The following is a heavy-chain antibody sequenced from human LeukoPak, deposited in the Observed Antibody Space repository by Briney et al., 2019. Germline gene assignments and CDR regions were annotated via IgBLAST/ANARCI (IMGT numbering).Heavy chain of an antibody. V-gene: IGHV4-4*02. CDR3: ARIPFYGFDP. CDR2: IYHRGNT. CDR1: GDSINIKNW. Sequence: SETLSLTCTISGDSINIKNWWSWVRPPPGKGLEWIGEIYHRGNTHYNPSLKSRVTISVDKSKNQFSLKLDSVTAADTAMYYCARIPFYGFDPWGQGTLVTVSS. D-gene: IGHD3-3*02. J-gene: IGHJ5*02.